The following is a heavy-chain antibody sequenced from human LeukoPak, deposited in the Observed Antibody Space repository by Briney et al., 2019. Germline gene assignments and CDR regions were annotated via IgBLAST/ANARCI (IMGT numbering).Heavy chain of an antibody. CDR1: GFTFSSYA. CDR3: AKSAPSVDTAPGFDP. J-gene: IGHJ5*02. CDR2: FSGSGGST. D-gene: IGHD5-18*01. Sequence: GGSLRLSCAASGFTFSSYAMSWVRQAPGKGLEWVSAFSGSGGSTYYADSVKGRFTISRDNSKTTLYLQMNSLRAEDTAVYYCAKSAPSVDTAPGFDPWGQGTLVTVSS. V-gene: IGHV3-23*01.